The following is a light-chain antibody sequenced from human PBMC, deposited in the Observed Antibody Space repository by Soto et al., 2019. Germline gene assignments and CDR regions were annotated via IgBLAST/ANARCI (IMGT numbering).Light chain of an antibody. V-gene: IGKV1-39*01. CDR1: QSISSY. CDR3: QQSYSIPQT. J-gene: IGKJ1*01. Sequence: DIQMTQSPSSLSASVGDRVTIACRACQSISSYLNWYQQKPGKAPKLLIYAASSLQSGVPSRFSGSGSGTDFTLTISSLQPEDFATYFCQQSYSIPQTFGQGTKVEIK. CDR2: AAS.